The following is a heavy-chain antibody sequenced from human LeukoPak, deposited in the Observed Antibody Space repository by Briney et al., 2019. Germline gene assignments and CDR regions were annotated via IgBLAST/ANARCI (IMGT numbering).Heavy chain of an antibody. V-gene: IGHV1-18*01. Sequence: ASVKVSCKASGYTFSDYDITWVRQAPGQGLEWMGWISAYNGHTNYAQKLQGRVTMTTDTSTSTAYMELRSLRSDDTAVYYCALYGSGWNFDYWGQGSLVTVSS. CDR3: ALYGSGWNFDY. CDR1: GYTFSDYD. CDR2: ISAYNGHT. D-gene: IGHD6-19*01. J-gene: IGHJ4*02.